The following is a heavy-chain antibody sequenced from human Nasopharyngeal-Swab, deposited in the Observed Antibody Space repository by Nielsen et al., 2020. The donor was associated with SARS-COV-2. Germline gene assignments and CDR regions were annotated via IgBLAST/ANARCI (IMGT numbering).Heavy chain of an antibody. CDR3: ARDHSEVFVDTAYYYYGMDV. V-gene: IGHV4-39*07. Sequence: WIRQPPGKGLEWIGSIYYSGSTYYNPSLKSRVTISVDTSKNQFSLKLSSVTAADTAVYYCARDHSEVFVDTAYYYYGMDVWGQGTTVTVSS. D-gene: IGHD5-18*01. CDR2: IYYSGST. J-gene: IGHJ6*02.